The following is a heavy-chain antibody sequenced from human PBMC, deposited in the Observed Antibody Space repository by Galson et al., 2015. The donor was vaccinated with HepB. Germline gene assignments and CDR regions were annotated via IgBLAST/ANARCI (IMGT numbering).Heavy chain of an antibody. V-gene: IGHV1-69*04. CDR1: GGTFSSYT. J-gene: IGHJ5*02. D-gene: IGHD3-22*01. CDR2: IIPILGIA. Sequence: SVKVSCKASGGTFSSYTISWVRQAPGQGLEWMGRIIPILGIANYAQKFQGRVTITADKSTSTAYMELSSLRSEDTAVYYCARDVMTLLSGYPNWFDPWGQGTLVTVSS. CDR3: ARDVMTLLSGYPNWFDP.